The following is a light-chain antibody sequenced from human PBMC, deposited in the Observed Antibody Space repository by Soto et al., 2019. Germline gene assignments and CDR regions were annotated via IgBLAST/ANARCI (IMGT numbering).Light chain of an antibody. CDR3: QQCRYWADM. CDR2: DAS. V-gene: IGKV3-11*01. CDR1: QRVSSY. J-gene: IGKJ1*01. Sequence: EIVLTQSPAILSMSPGERATLSCRASQRVSSYFAWYQQKPGQAPSLLIYDASNRATVVPARFSGSRSGTYFTLTIRGLEPEDFAVYYYQQCRYWADMFGQGTNVEIK.